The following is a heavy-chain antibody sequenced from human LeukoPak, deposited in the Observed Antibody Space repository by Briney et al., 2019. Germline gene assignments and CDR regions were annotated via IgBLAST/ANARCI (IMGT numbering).Heavy chain of an antibody. Sequence: PSETLSLTCTVSGGSISSYYWSWIRQPPGKGLEWIGYIYYSGSTYYNPSLKSRVTISVDTSKNQFSLKLSSVTAADTAVYYCAREGTSSGADYWGQGTLVTVSS. CDR3: AREGTSSGADY. V-gene: IGHV4-59*01. CDR1: GGSISSYY. J-gene: IGHJ4*02. D-gene: IGHD2-2*01. CDR2: IYYSGST.